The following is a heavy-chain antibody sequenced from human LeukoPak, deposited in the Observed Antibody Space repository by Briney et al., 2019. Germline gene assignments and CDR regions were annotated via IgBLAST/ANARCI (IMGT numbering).Heavy chain of an antibody. D-gene: IGHD3-3*01. Sequence: SETLSLTCTVSGGSISSSNYYWGWVRQPPGKGLEWIANIYYSGSTYYGPSLRSRVTISVDTSKNQFSLKLTSVTAADTAVYYCARHASVSGNWPRPLDYWGQGSLVTVSS. V-gene: IGHV4-39*01. J-gene: IGHJ4*02. CDR3: ARHASVSGNWPRPLDY. CDR2: IYYSGST. CDR1: GGSISSSNYY.